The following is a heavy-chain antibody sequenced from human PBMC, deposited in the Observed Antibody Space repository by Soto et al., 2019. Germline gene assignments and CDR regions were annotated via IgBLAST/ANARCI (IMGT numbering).Heavy chain of an antibody. D-gene: IGHD3-22*01. V-gene: IGHV3-53*01. CDR2: IYSGGST. Sequence: QPWGSLRLSCAASGFTVSSNYMSWVRQAPGKGLEWVSVIYSGGSTYYADSVKGRFTISRDNSKNTLYLQMNSLRAEDTAVYYCARYYYDSSGYYPLWGQGTLVTVSS. CDR3: ARYYYDSSGYYPL. CDR1: GFTVSSNY. J-gene: IGHJ4*02.